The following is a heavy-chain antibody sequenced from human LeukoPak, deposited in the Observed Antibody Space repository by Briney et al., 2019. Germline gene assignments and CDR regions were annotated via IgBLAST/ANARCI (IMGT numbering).Heavy chain of an antibody. Sequence: PGGSLRLSCAASGFTVSSNYMSWVRQAPGKGLEWVSVIYSGGSTYYADSVKGRFTISRDNSKNTLYLQMNSLRAEDTAVYYCARDLGVPAAMALDYWGQGTLVTVSS. CDR3: ARDLGVPAAMALDY. J-gene: IGHJ4*02. V-gene: IGHV3-53*01. D-gene: IGHD2-2*01. CDR1: GFTVSSNY. CDR2: IYSGGST.